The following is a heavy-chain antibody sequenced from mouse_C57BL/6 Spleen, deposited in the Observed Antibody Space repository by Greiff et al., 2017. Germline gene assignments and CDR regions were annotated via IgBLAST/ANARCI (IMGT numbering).Heavy chain of an antibody. CDR3: ARSSYDYYYFDY. Sequence: VQLQQPGAELVKPGASVKLSCKASGYTFTSYWMHWVKQRPGQGLEWIGMIHPNSGSTNYNEKFKSKATLTVDKSSSTAYMQLSSLTSEDSAVYYCARSSYDYYYFDYWGQGTTLTVSS. D-gene: IGHD2-4*01. CDR1: GYTFTSYW. V-gene: IGHV1-64*01. J-gene: IGHJ2*01. CDR2: IHPNSGST.